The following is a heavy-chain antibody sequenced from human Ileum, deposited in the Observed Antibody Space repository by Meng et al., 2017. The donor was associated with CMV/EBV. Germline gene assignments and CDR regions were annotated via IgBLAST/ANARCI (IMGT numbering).Heavy chain of an antibody. J-gene: IGHJ5*02. CDR2: IFFSGNT. D-gene: IGHD6-13*01. Sequence: QVPLAESGPVLVNPSQTLSLSFTVSGASLSSGEYYWSWIRQPPGKGLEWIGYIFFSGNTYYNPSLNNRVIISIDTPRNQFSLKVDSVTAADTAVYYCARFRIAALGNLFDPWGHGTLVTVSS. V-gene: IGHV4-30-4*08. CDR1: GASLSSGEYY. CDR3: ARFRIAALGNLFDP.